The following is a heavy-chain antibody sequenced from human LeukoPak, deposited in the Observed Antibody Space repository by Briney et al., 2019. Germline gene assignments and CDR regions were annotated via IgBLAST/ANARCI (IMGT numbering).Heavy chain of an antibody. CDR2: IYYSGST. CDR3: ARDRRMADDIWFDP. CDR1: GASISSSSYY. Sequence: RASETLSLTCTAPGASISSSSYYWGWIRQPPGKGLERTGGIYYSGSTSYNPSLTSRVTISVDTSKNQFSLKLSSVTATDTAVYYCARDRRMADDIWFDPWGQGTLVTVSS. D-gene: IGHD3-22*01. J-gene: IGHJ5*02. V-gene: IGHV4-39*07.